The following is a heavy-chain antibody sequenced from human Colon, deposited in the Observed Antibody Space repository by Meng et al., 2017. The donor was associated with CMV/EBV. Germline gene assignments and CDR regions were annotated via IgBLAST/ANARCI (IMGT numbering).Heavy chain of an antibody. Sequence: SETLSLTCTVSGGSVSSGSYYWSWIRQPPGKGLEWIGYIFYSGTTKYNPSLKSRVNISLDRSKNQFSLNLNSVTAADTAVYYCARGGEVGNYGGNSLIKYFQHWGQGTLVTVSS. J-gene: IGHJ1*01. CDR1: GGSVSSGSYY. CDR3: ARGGEVGNYGGNSLIKYFQH. D-gene: IGHD4-23*01. CDR2: IFYSGTT. V-gene: IGHV4-61*01.